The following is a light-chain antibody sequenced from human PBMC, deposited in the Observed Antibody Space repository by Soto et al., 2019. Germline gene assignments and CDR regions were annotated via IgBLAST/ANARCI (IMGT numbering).Light chain of an antibody. Sequence: IQMTQSPSTQYASVGDRVTITFRASQSISSWLAWYQQKPGKAPKLLIYKASSLESGVPSRFSGSGSGTEFTLTSSSLQHDDFATYYCQQYNSYWTFGQGTKVDIK. CDR2: KAS. CDR3: QQYNSYWT. CDR1: QSISSW. J-gene: IGKJ1*01. V-gene: IGKV1-5*03.